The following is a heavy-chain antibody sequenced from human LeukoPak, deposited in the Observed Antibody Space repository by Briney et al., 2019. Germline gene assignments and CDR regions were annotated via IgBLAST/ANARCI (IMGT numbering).Heavy chain of an antibody. J-gene: IGHJ4*02. CDR2: ISYDGGNK. V-gene: IGHV3-30*18. Sequence: GGSLRLSCAASGFTFSSYGMHWVRQAPGKGLEWVAVISYDGGNKYYADSVKGRFTISRDNSKNTLYLQMNSLRAEDTAVYYCAKLCQGYCTNALSDYWGQGTLVTVSS. CDR3: AKLCQGYCTNALSDY. CDR1: GFTFSSYG. D-gene: IGHD2-8*01.